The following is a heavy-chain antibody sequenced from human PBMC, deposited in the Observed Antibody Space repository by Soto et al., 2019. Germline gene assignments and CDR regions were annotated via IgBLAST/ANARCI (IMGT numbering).Heavy chain of an antibody. CDR2: ISYDGSNK. CDR1: GFTFSSYA. V-gene: IGHV3-30-3*01. D-gene: IGHD2-8*01. J-gene: IGHJ3*02. CDR3: ARELYADALDAFDI. Sequence: GGSLRLSCAASGFTFSSYAMHWVRQAPGKGLEWVAVISYDGSNKYYADSVKGRFTISRDNSKNTLYLQMNSLRAEDTAVYYCARELYADALDAFDIWGQGTMVTVSS.